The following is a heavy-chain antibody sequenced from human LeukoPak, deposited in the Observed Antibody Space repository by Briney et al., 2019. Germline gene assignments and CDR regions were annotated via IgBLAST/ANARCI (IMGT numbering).Heavy chain of an antibody. CDR3: AVLRLGYCSGGSXYDAFDI. J-gene: IGHJ3*02. D-gene: IGHD2-15*01. CDR1: GGSISSYY. CDR2: IYYSGST. Sequence: SETLSLTCTVSGGSISSYYWSWIRQPPGKGLEWIGYIYYSGSTNYNPSLKSRVTISVDTSKNQFSLKLSSVTAADTAVYYCAVLRLGYCSGGSXYDAFDI. V-gene: IGHV4-59*01.